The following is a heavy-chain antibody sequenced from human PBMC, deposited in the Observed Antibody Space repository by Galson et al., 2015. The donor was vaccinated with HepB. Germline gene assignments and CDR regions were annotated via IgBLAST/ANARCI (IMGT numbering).Heavy chain of an antibody. D-gene: IGHD5-12*01. CDR1: GFTVGNNY. CDR2: IYSGGGT. Sequence: SLRLSCAASGFTVGNNYMSWVRQAPGKGLEWVSVIYSGGGTYYVDSVEGRFTISRDSSKNTLYLQMNSLRAEDTAVYYCARGPSGVATIHGGQGTLVTVSS. J-gene: IGHJ4*02. V-gene: IGHV3-66*01. CDR3: ARGPSGVATIH.